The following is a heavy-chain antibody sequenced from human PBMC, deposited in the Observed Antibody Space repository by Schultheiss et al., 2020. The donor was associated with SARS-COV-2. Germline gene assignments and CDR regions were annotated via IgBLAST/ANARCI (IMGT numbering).Heavy chain of an antibody. D-gene: IGHD2-15*01. V-gene: IGHV1-69*13. CDR2: IIPIFGTA. J-gene: IGHJ5*02. CDR3: ARDRCSGGSCYSWFDP. CDR1: GGTFSSYA. Sequence: SVKVSCKASGGTFSSYAISWVRQAPGQGLEWMGGIIPIFGTANYAQKFQGRVTITADESKSTAYMELSSLRSEDTAVYYCARDRCSGGSCYSWFDPWGQGTLVTVSS.